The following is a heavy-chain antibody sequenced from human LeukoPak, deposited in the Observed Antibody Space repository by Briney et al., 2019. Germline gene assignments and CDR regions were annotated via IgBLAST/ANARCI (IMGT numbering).Heavy chain of an antibody. CDR2: ISGSGGST. J-gene: IGHJ6*03. CDR3: AKALKKEDYYYYYMDV. V-gene: IGHV3-23*01. CDR1: GFTFSSYA. Sequence: GGSLRLSCAASGFTFSSYAMSWVRQAPGKGLEWVSAISGSGGSTYYADSVKGRFTISRDNSKNTLYLQMNSLRAEDTAVYYCAKALKKEDYYYYYMDVWGKGTTVTVSS.